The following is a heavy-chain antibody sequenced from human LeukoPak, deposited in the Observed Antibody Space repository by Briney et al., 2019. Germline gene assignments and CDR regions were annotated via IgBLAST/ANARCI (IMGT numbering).Heavy chain of an antibody. CDR2: ISYDGSNK. V-gene: IGHV3-30-3*01. CDR3: ARAADAFDI. J-gene: IGHJ3*02. Sequence: GGSLRLSCAASGFTFSSYAMHWVRQAPGKGLEWVAVISYDGSNKYYADSVKGRFTISRDNFKNTLYLQMNSLRAEDTAVYYCARAADAFDIWGQGTMVTVSS. CDR1: GFTFSSYA.